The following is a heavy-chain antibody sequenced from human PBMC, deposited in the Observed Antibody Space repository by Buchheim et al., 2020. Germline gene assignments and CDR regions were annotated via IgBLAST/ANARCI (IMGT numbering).Heavy chain of an antibody. V-gene: IGHV5-10-1*03. D-gene: IGHD3-10*01. CDR2: IDPSDSYT. J-gene: IGHJ4*02. Sequence: EVQLVQSGAEVKKPGESLKISCQASGYSFTSFWITWVRQMPGKGLEWMGRIDPSDSYTEYSPSFQGHVTISVDRSSTTAYLQWGSLEASDTAIYYCARNYYYFDYWGQGTL. CDR3: ARNYYYFDY. CDR1: GYSFTSFW.